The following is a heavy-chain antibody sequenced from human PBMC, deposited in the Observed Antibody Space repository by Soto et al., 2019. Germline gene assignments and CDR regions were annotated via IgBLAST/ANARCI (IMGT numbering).Heavy chain of an antibody. Sequence: GGSLRLSCAASGFTFSSYAMSWVRQAPGKGLEWVSAISGSGGSTYYADSMKRRFTISRDNSRNTLYLQMNSLTAEDTAVYYCAKESVLLPGPNFDYWGQGTLVTVSS. CDR2: ISGSGGST. CDR1: GFTFSSYA. CDR3: AKESVLLPGPNFDY. V-gene: IGHV3-23*01. J-gene: IGHJ4*02. D-gene: IGHD2-15*01.